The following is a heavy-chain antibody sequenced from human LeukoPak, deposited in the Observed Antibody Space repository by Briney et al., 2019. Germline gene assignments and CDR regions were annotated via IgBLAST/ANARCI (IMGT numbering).Heavy chain of an antibody. CDR3: ARERVVEQPSAFDI. J-gene: IGHJ3*02. D-gene: IGHD1-14*01. CDR2: IKQGGSEK. Sequence: GGSLRLSCAASGFTFTTYWMGWVRQAPGKGLEWVANIKQGGSEKYYVDSVKGRFTISRDNAKNSLYLQMNSLRAEDTALYYCARERVVEQPSAFDIWGQGTMVTVSS. CDR1: GFTFTTYW. V-gene: IGHV3-7*03.